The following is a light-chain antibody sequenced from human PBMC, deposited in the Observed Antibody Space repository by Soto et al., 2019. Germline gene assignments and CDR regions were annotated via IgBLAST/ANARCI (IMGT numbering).Light chain of an antibody. CDR3: QSYDSSLSGFYV. CDR1: SSDVGGYYY. V-gene: IGLV2-14*01. CDR2: DVS. Sequence: QSVLTQPASVSGSPGQSITISCTGTSSDVGGYYYVPWYQQLPGKAPKLIIYDVSNRPSGVSDRFSGSKSGTSASLAITGLQAEDEADYSCQSYDSSLSGFYVFGTGTKVTVL. J-gene: IGLJ1*01.